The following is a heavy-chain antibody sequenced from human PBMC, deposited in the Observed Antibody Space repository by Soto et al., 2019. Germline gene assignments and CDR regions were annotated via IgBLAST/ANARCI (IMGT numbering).Heavy chain of an antibody. V-gene: IGHV3-23*01. Sequence: EVQLLESGGGLVQPGGSLRLSCAASGFTFSSYAMSWVRQAPGKGLEWVSAISGSGGSTYYADSVKGRFTISRDNSKNTMYVQMNSLRGEDTAVYYCAKARRTNWYFDLWGRGTLVTVSS. CDR2: ISGSGGST. J-gene: IGHJ2*01. CDR3: AKARRTNWYFDL. D-gene: IGHD2-15*01. CDR1: GFTFSSYA.